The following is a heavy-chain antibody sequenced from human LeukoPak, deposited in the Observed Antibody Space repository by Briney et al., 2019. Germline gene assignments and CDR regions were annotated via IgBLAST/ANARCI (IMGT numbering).Heavy chain of an antibody. V-gene: IGHV3-33*08. CDR2: IWSDGSNK. J-gene: IGHJ4*02. CDR3: ARDKGTTCIDN. CDR1: GFTFSSYW. Sequence: GGSLRLSCAASGFTFSSYWMHWVRQAPGKGLEWVAFIWSDGSNKYHADSVKGRFTISRDNSKDTLYLQMNSLRAEDTAVYYCARDKGTTCIDNWGQGALVTVSS. D-gene: IGHD4-17*01.